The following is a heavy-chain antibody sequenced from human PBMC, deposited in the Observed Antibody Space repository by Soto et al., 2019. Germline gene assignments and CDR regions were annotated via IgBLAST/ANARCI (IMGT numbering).Heavy chain of an antibody. CDR1: GGSFSGYY. CDR3: ARHLSTIVAGINWFDP. J-gene: IGHJ5*02. Sequence: SETLSLTCAVYGGSFSGYYWSWIRQPPGKGLEWIGEVNHSGSTNYNPSLKSRVTISVDTSKNQFSLNLTSVTAADAAVYYCARHLSTIVAGINWFDPWGQGTLVTVSS. V-gene: IGHV4-34*01. D-gene: IGHD5-12*01. CDR2: VNHSGST.